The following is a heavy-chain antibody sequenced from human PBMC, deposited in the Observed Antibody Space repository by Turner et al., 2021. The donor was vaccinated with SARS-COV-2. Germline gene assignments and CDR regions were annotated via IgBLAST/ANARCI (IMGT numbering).Heavy chain of an antibody. Sequence: QVQLVQSGAEGKKPGASVKVSCKVSGYTLIELSMHWVRQAPGKGLEWMGGFDPEDGETIYEQKFQGRVTMTEETSTDTDYMELSSLRSEDTAVYYCAKAPPYCTNGVCPNWFDPWGQGTLVTVSS. V-gene: IGHV1-24*01. J-gene: IGHJ5*02. CDR1: GYTLIELS. D-gene: IGHD2-8*01. CDR2: FDPEDGET. CDR3: AKAPPYCTNGVCPNWFDP.